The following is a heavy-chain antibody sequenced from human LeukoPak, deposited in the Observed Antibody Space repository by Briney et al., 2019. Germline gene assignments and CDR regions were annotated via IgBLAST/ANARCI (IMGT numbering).Heavy chain of an antibody. CDR1: GYTFTSYG. V-gene: IGHV1-18*01. D-gene: IGHD3-22*01. CDR3: AREGDFSYYDSSGYYY. J-gene: IGHJ4*02. CDR2: ISAYNGNT. Sequence: ASVKVSCKASGYTFTSYGISWVRQAPGQGLEWMGWISAYNGNTNYAQKLQGRVTMTTDTSTSTAYMELRSLRSDDTAVYYRAREGDFSYYDSSGYYYWGQGTLVTVSS.